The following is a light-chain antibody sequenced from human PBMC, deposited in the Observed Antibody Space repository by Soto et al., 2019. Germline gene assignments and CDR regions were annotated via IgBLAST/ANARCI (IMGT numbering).Light chain of an antibody. CDR3: QQIYSART. J-gene: IGKJ1*01. V-gene: IGKV1-39*01. CDR2: AAS. Sequence: DSQMTQSPSSLSASVGDRVTITCRASQSISNCLTRYQQKQGKAPNLLIYAASSLQSGVPSRFSGSGSGTDFTISISSMQPEDVATYYCQQIYSARTFGQGTKVEIK. CDR1: QSISNC.